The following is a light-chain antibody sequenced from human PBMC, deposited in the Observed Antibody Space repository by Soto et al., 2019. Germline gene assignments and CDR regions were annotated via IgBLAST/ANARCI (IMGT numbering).Light chain of an antibody. CDR1: SSDVGGYNY. CDR2: EVS. CDR3: CSYEGSSALPYG. Sequence: QSVLTQPASVSGSPGQSIAISCTGTSSDVGGYNYVSWYQQHPGKAPKLMIYEVSNRPSGVSNRFSGSKSGNTASLTISGLQAEDEADYYCCSYEGSSALPYGFGTGTKVTVL. V-gene: IGLV2-14*01. J-gene: IGLJ1*01.